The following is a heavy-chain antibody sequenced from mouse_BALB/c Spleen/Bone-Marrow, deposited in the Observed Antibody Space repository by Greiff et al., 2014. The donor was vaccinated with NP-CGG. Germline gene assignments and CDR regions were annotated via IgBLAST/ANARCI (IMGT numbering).Heavy chain of an antibody. Sequence: VHLVESGAELARPGASVKMSCKASGYTFTSYTMHWVKQRPGQGLEWIGYINPSSGYTNYNQKFKDKATLTADKSSSTAYMQLSSLTSEDSAVYYCAIYDYDVRYFDVWGAGTTVTVSS. D-gene: IGHD2-4*01. CDR3: AIYDYDVRYFDV. CDR1: GYTFTSYT. J-gene: IGHJ1*01. V-gene: IGHV1-4*01. CDR2: INPSSGYT.